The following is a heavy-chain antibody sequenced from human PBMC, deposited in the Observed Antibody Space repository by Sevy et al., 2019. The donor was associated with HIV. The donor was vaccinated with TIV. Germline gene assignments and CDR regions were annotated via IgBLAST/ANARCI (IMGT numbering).Heavy chain of an antibody. J-gene: IGHJ4*02. CDR1: GYTFTSYG. CDR3: ARAITMVRGVIIISDLFDY. V-gene: IGHV1-18*01. D-gene: IGHD3-10*01. CDR2: ISAYNGNT. Sequence: ASVKVSCKASGYTFTSYGISWVRQAPGQGLEWMGWISAYNGNTNYAQMLQGRVTMTTDTSTSTAYMELRSLRSDDTAVYYCARAITMVRGVIIISDLFDYWGQGTLVTVSS.